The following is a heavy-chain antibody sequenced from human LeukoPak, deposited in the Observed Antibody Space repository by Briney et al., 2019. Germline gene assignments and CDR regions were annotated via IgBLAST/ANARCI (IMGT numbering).Heavy chain of an antibody. J-gene: IGHJ5*02. CDR3: ARDAGIAAAGTWFDP. CDR2: INPSGGST. V-gene: IGHV1-46*01. CDR1: GYTFTSYY. D-gene: IGHD6-13*01. Sequence: GASVKVSCKASGYTFTSYYMHWVRQAPGQGLEWMGIINPSGGSTSYAQKFQGRVTMTRDMSTSTVYMELSSLRSEDTAVYYCARDAGIAAAGTWFDPWGQGTLVTVSS.